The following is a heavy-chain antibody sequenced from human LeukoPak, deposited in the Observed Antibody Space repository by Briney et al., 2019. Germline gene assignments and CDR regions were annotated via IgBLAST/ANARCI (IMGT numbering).Heavy chain of an antibody. CDR3: AKQSGAATVIDY. CDR2: ISSSGGST. V-gene: IGHV3-23*01. D-gene: IGHD3-10*01. Sequence: GGSLRLSCAASGISFSSYAVTWVRQAPGKGLEWVSSISSSGGSTYYADPVRGRFTVSRDNSMNTLYLQMNSLRAEDTAVYYCAKQSGAATVIDYWGQGTLVTVSS. J-gene: IGHJ4*02. CDR1: GISFSSYA.